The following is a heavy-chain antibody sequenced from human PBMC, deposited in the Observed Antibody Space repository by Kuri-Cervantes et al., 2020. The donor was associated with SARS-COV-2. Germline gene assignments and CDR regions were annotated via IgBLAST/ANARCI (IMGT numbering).Heavy chain of an antibody. Sequence: GGSLRLSCAASGFSFSTNVMAWVRQAPGKGLGWVSTMSGSGASTHYADSVKGRFTISRDNSKNMLYLQMYSLRAGDTAVYYCAKTSGYNYYFAYWGQGSLVTVSS. J-gene: IGHJ4*02. V-gene: IGHV3-23*01. CDR1: GFSFSTNV. D-gene: IGHD5-24*01. CDR3: AKTSGYNYYFAY. CDR2: MSGSGAST.